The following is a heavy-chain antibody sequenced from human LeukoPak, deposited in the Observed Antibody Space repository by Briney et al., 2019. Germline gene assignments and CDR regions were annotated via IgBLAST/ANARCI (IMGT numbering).Heavy chain of an antibody. J-gene: IGHJ6*02. Sequence: GGSLRLSCAVSGFTFSNYDMNWVRQAPEKGLEWVSTISGSGGSTYYADSVKGRFTISRDNAKNSLYLQMNSLRAEDTAVYYCARDYIAAAGRYYYYYYGMDVWGQGTTVTVSS. CDR1: GFTFSNYD. D-gene: IGHD6-13*01. CDR2: ISGSGGST. CDR3: ARDYIAAAGRYYYYYYGMDV. V-gene: IGHV3-21*01.